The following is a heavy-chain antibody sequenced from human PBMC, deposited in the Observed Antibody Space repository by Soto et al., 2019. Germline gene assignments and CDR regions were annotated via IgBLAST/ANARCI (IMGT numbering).Heavy chain of an antibody. V-gene: IGHV1-69*01. D-gene: IGHD1-26*01. CDR1: GGTFSSYS. CDR3: ARDGGRHSGGIDY. J-gene: IGHJ4*02. CDR2: IIPIFGTA. Sequence: QVQLVQSGAEVKKPGSSVKVSCKASGGTFSSYSINWVRQAPGQGLEWMGEIIPIFGTANYAQKFQGRVTITADESTSTAYMELSSLRSEDTAGYYCARDGGRHSGGIDYWGQGTLVTGSS.